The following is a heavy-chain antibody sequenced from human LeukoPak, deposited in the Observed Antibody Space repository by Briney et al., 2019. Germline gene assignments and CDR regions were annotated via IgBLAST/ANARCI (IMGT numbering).Heavy chain of an antibody. Sequence: KSGGSLRLSCAASGFTFSSYWMHWVRHAPGKGLVWVSRISSDGSSTSYADSVKGRFTISRDNAKNTLYLQMNSLRAEDTAVYYCARSSSGYLYWGQGTLVTVSS. D-gene: IGHD3-22*01. CDR1: GFTFSSYW. CDR2: ISSDGSST. CDR3: ARSSSGYLY. V-gene: IGHV3-74*01. J-gene: IGHJ4*02.